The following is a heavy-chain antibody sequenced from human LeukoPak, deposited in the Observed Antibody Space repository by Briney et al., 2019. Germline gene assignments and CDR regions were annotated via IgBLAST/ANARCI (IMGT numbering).Heavy chain of an antibody. V-gene: IGHV1-2*06. J-gene: IGHJ4*02. CDR1: GYTFTGYY. CDR2: INPNSGGT. D-gene: IGHD1-26*01. Sequence: ASVKVSCKASGYTFTGYYIHWVRQAPGQGLEWMGRINPNSGGTNYAQKFQGRVTMTRDTSISTAYMELSRLRSDDTAVYYCARVRFGSGTDGVYWGQGTLVTVSS. CDR3: ARVRFGSGTDGVY.